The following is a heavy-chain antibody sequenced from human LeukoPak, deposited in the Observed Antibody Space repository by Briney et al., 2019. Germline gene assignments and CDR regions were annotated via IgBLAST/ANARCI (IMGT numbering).Heavy chain of an antibody. CDR1: GYTFTSYD. CDR3: ARGKVGWFGELFYYYYYMDV. J-gene: IGHJ6*03. Sequence: ASVKVSCKASGYTFTSYDINWVRQATGQGLEWMGWMNPNSGNTGYAQKFQGRVTMTRNTSISTAYMELSSLRSEDTAVYYCARGKVGWFGELFYYYYYMDVWGNGTTVTISS. V-gene: IGHV1-8*01. D-gene: IGHD3-10*01. CDR2: MNPNSGNT.